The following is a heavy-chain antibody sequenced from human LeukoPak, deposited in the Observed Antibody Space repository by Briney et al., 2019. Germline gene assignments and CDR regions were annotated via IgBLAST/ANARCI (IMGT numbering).Heavy chain of an antibody. CDR1: GGSFSGYY. Sequence: PSETLSLTCAVYGGSFSGYYWSWIRQPPGKGLEWIGEINHSGSTNYNPSLKSRVTISVDTSKNQFSLKLSSVTAADTAVYYCARPCNFGGVRGWFAPGGRGPLVPFS. V-gene: IGHV4-34*01. J-gene: IGHJ5*02. D-gene: IGHD3-16*01. CDR3: ARPCNFGGVRGWFAP. CDR2: INHSGST.